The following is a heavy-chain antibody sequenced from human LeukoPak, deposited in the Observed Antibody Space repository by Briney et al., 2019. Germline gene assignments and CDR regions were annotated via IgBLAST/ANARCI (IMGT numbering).Heavy chain of an antibody. V-gene: IGHV3-23*01. J-gene: IGHJ3*02. Sequence: QPGGSLTLSCAASGFTLSAYAMAWDRQAPGEGREWVSTIIGGGGTTCSADSVKGRFTIPRDNSKNILYLQVNSLRAGDTAVYYCAKDYYYDSSGYYYGDAFDIWGQGTMVTVSS. CDR3: AKDYYYDSSGYYYGDAFDI. CDR2: IIGGGGTT. D-gene: IGHD3-22*01. CDR1: GFTLSAYA.